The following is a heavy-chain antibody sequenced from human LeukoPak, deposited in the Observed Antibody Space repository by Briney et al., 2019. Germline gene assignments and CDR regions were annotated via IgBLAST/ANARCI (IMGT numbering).Heavy chain of an antibody. Sequence: PGGSLRLSCAASGFTFSSYSMNWVRQAPGKGLEWVSSISSSSSYIYYADSVKGRFTISRDNAKNSLYLQMNSLRAEDTVVYYCARATYYYDSSGHYYFDYWGQGTLVTVSS. D-gene: IGHD3-22*01. J-gene: IGHJ4*02. CDR3: ARATYYYDSSGHYYFDY. CDR1: GFTFSSYS. CDR2: ISSSSSYI. V-gene: IGHV3-21*01.